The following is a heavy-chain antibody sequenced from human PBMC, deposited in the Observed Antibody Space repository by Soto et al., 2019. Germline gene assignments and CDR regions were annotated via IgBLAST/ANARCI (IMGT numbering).Heavy chain of an antibody. CDR2: IYSGGST. CDR1: EFTGGTNY. CDR3: ARASIAAAGYYFDY. J-gene: IGHJ4*02. Sequence: LRLWSAASEFTGGTNYVSRVRKAPGKGLEWVSVIYSGGSTYYADSVKGRFTISRDNSKNTLYLQMNSLRAEDTAVYYCARASIAAAGYYFDYWGQGILVSVSS. V-gene: IGHV3-53*01. D-gene: IGHD6-13*01.